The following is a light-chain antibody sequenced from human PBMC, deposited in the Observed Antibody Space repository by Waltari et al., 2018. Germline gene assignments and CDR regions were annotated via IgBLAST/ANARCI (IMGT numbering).Light chain of an antibody. CDR3: MQALQTPFT. Sequence: VMTQSPLSLPVTPGEPASISCRSSQSLLHSNGYNYLDWYLQKPGQSPQLLIYLGSNRASGVPDRFSGSGSGTDFTLKISRVEAEDVGVYYCMQALQTPFTFGPGTKVDIK. V-gene: IGKV2-28*01. J-gene: IGKJ3*01. CDR1: QSLLHSNGYNY. CDR2: LGS.